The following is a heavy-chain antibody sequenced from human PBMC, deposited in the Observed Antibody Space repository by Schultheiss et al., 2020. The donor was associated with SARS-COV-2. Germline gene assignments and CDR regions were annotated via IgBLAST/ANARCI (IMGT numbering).Heavy chain of an antibody. J-gene: IGHJ3*02. CDR1: GFTFSSSA. CDR3: AKDWALASNGRAFDI. D-gene: IGHD3-16*01. V-gene: IGHV3-23*01. Sequence: GGSLRLSCAASGFTFSSSAMTWVRQAPGKGLEWVSIISNSGGSTYYPDSVKGRFTISRDNSMNTVYLQMNSLRAEDTAVYYCAKDWALASNGRAFDIWGQGTMVTVSS. CDR2: ISNSGGST.